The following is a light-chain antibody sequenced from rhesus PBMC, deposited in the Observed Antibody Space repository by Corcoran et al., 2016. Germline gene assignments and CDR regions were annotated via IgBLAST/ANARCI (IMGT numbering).Light chain of an antibody. V-gene: IGKV3-24*04. J-gene: IGKJ1*01. Sequence: ETVVTQSPATLSLSPGERATLSCRASQSVGSYLAWYQQQPGQAPRLLIYGASSRATGIQDRFSGRGSGTDLTLTISSLEPEDVGVYYCQQSSNLWTFGQGTKVEIK. CDR3: QQSSNLWT. CDR1: QSVGSY. CDR2: GAS.